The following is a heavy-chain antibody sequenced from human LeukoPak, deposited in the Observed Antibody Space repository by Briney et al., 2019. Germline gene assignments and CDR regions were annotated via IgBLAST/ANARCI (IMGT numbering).Heavy chain of an antibody. CDR2: ISSNGGST. CDR1: GFTFSSYA. D-gene: IGHD4-17*01. V-gene: IGHV3-64D*06. CDR3: VKDPVDYGDYVSDY. J-gene: IGHJ4*02. Sequence: LSGGSLRLSCSASGFTFSSYAMHWVRQAPGKGLEYVSAISSNGGSTYYADSVKGSFTISRDNSKNTLYLQMSSLRAEDTAVYYCVKDPVDYGDYVSDYWGQGTLVTVSS.